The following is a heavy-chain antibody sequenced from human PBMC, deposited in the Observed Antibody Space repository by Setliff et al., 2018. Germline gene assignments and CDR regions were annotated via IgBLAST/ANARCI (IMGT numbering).Heavy chain of an antibody. V-gene: IGHV1-69*05. Sequence: GASVKVSCKASGGTFSSYAISWVRQAPGQGLEWMGGIIPFFGTTNYAQKFQGRVTITTDESTNTAYMELSSLRSEDTAVYYCARDSRTYYYDTTGPHFDYWGQGTLVTVSS. J-gene: IGHJ4*02. D-gene: IGHD3-22*01. CDR3: ARDSRTYYYDTTGPHFDY. CDR1: GGTFSSYA. CDR2: IIPFFGTT.